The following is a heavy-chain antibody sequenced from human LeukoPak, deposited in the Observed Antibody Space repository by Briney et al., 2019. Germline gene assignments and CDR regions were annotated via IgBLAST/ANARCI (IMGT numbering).Heavy chain of an antibody. Sequence: SETLSLTCTVSGNSFGDYYWSWIRQPAGKGLEWIGRIYTSGSTTYNPSLKSRVTMSVDTSKSQFSLNLMSVTAADTAVYYCARHLRRDSSGYRYYYYYMDVWGKGTTVTISS. CDR3: ARHLRRDSSGYRYYYYYMDV. CDR1: GNSFGDYY. D-gene: IGHD3-22*01. J-gene: IGHJ6*03. V-gene: IGHV4-4*07. CDR2: IYTSGST.